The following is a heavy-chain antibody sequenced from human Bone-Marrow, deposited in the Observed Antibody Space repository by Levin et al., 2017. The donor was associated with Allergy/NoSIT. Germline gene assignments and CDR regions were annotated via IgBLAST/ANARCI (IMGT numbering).Heavy chain of an antibody. Sequence: GESLKISCVGSEFTFSSFAMSWVRQAPGKGLEWVSSISGSGDGTYYSDSVKGRFSISRDNSKNTLYLHMNSLRAEDTALYYCAKEDVEAVAHGFFDLWGQGTMVTVSS. V-gene: IGHV3-23*01. D-gene: IGHD2-15*01. J-gene: IGHJ3*01. CDR1: EFTFSSFA. CDR2: ISGSGDGT. CDR3: AKEDVEAVAHGFFDL.